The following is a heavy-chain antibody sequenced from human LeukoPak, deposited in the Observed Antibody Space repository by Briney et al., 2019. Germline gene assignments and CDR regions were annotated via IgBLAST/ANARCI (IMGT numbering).Heavy chain of an antibody. CDR1: GFTFSSYA. D-gene: IGHD1-26*01. Sequence: GGSLRLSCAASGFTFSSYAMHWVRQAPGKGLEWVAVISYDGSNKYYAGSVKGRFTISRDNSKNTLYLQMNSLRAEDTAVYYCARDRSGSYWPHYYYGMDVWGQGTTVTVSS. J-gene: IGHJ6*02. CDR3: ARDRSGSYWPHYYYGMDV. CDR2: ISYDGSNK. V-gene: IGHV3-30-3*01.